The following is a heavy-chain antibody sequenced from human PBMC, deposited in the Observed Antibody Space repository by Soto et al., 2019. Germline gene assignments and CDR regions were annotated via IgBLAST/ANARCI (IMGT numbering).Heavy chain of an antibody. V-gene: IGHV4-4*02. CDR1: GGSISSSNW. Sequence: SETLSLTCAVSGGSISSSNWWSWVRQPPGKGLEWIGEIYHSGSTNYNPSLKSRVTISVDKSKNQFSLKLSSVTAADTAVYYCASMRIVVVVAATDYYYGMDVWGQGTTVTVSS. CDR2: IYHSGST. J-gene: IGHJ6*02. CDR3: ASMRIVVVVAATDYYYGMDV. D-gene: IGHD2-15*01.